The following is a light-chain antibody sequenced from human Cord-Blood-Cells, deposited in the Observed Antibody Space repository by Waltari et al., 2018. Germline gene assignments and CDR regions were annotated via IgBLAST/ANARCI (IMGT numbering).Light chain of an antibody. J-gene: IGKJ4*01. CDR2: DAS. V-gene: IGKV1-33*01. Sequence: DIQMTQSPSSLSASVGDRVPITCQASQDISNYLNWYQQKPGKAPELLIYDASNLETGVPSRFSGSGSGTDFTFTISSLQPEDIATYYCQQYDNLPALTFGGGTKVEIK. CDR1: QDISNY. CDR3: QQYDNLPALT.